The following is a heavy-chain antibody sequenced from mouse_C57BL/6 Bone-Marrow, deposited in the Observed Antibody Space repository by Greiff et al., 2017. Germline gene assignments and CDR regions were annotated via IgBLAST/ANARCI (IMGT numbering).Heavy chain of an antibody. V-gene: IGHV5-6*01. CDR3: ARQMYYFDY. CDR1: GFTFSSYG. J-gene: IGHJ2*01. CDR2: ISSGGSYT. Sequence: VQLKESGGDLVKPGGSLKLSCAASGFTFSSYGMSWVRQTPDKRLEWVATISSGGSYTYYPDSVKGRFTISRDNAKKTLYLQMSSLKAEDTAMYDCARQMYYFDYWGQGTTLTVSS.